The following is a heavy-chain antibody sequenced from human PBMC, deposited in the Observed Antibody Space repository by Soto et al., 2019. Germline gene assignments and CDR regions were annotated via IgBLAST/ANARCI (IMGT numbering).Heavy chain of an antibody. CDR2: IRSKVNRYAT. Sequence: PGGSLRLSCVASGFTFSGSAMHWVRQASGKGLEWVGRIRSKVNRYATAYAASVKGRFTISRDDSKNTAFLQMNSLKTEDTAVYYCTRLAVGGTDSWGQGTLVTVSS. V-gene: IGHV3-73*01. J-gene: IGHJ4*02. CDR1: GFTFSGSA. CDR3: TRLAVGGTDS. D-gene: IGHD6-19*01.